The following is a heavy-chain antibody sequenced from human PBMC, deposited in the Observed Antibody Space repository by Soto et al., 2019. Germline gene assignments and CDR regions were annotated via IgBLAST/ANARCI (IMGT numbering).Heavy chain of an antibody. V-gene: IGHV3-15*01. J-gene: IGHJ3*02. CDR3: TTCPPVVRYFVWLSTRLDAFDI. Sequence: EVQLVESGGGLVKPGGSLRLSCAASGFTFSNAWLSWVRQAPGKGLEWVGRIKSKTDGGTTDYAAPVKGRFTISRDDLKNTLYLQMNSLKTEDTAVYYCTTCPPVVRYFVWLSTRLDAFDIWGQGTMVTVSS. D-gene: IGHD3-9*01. CDR2: IKSKTDGGTT. CDR1: GFTFSNAW.